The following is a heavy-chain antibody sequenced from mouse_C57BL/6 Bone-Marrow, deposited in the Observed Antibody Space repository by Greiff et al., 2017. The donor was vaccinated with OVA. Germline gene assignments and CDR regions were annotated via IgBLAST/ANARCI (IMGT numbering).Heavy chain of an antibody. CDR1: GYTFTSYW. Sequence: VQLQQPGAELVRPGTSVKLSCKASGYTFTSYWMHWVKQRPGQGLEWIGVIDPSDSYTNYNQKFKGKATLTVDTSSSTAYMQLSSLTSEDSAVYYCARSGWVWFAYWGQGTLVTVSA. CDR2: IDPSDSYT. D-gene: IGHD3-3*01. CDR3: ARSGWVWFAY. J-gene: IGHJ3*01. V-gene: IGHV1-59*01.